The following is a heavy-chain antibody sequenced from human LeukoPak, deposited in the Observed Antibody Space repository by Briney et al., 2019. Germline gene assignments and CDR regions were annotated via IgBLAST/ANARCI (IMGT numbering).Heavy chain of an antibody. V-gene: IGHV4-59*01. CDR1: GGSISSYY. CDR2: IYYSGST. CDR3: ARDLGIAVAGTHYNWFDP. D-gene: IGHD6-19*01. J-gene: IGHJ5*02. Sequence: PWETLSLTCTVSGGSISSYYWSWIRQPPGKGLEWIGYIYYSGSTNYNPSLKSRVTISVDTSKNQFSLKLSSVTAADTAVYYCARDLGIAVAGTHYNWFDPWGHGTLVTVSS.